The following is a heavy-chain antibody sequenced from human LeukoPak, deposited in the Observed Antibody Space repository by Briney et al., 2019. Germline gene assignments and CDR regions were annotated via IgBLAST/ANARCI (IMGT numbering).Heavy chain of an antibody. J-gene: IGHJ5*02. Sequence: ASVKVSCKTSGYSFTDYYIHWVCQAPGQGLEWMGWTNTKSGRTSSARKFQGRVTMTRDPSITTVYMDMAWLTSDDTAIYFCARADFIDAGPYLIGPWGQGTLVTVSS. CDR2: TNTKSGRT. D-gene: IGHD3-3*01. V-gene: IGHV1-2*02. CDR1: GYSFTDYY. CDR3: ARADFIDAGPYLIGP.